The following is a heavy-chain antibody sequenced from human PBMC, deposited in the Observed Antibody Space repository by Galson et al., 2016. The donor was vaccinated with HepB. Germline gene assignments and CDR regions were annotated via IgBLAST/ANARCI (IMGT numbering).Heavy chain of an antibody. CDR3: ARDPSGHGIDV. CDR2: IGKGGDT. CDR1: GFTLSTYD. Sequence: SLRLSCAASGFTLSTYDIQWVRQGTGKGLQWVSSIGKGGDTHYLGSAKGRFIISRENAKNSVYLQMNSLRAEDTAVYYCARDPSGHGIDVWGQGTTVTVSS. V-gene: IGHV3-13*01. J-gene: IGHJ6*02. D-gene: IGHD3-3*01.